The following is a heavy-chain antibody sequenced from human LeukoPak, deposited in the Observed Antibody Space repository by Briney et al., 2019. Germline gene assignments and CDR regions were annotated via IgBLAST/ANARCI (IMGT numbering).Heavy chain of an antibody. D-gene: IGHD6-25*01. J-gene: IGHJ3*02. Sequence: GASVKVSCKASGYTFTGYYMHWVRQAPGQGLERMGGIIPIFGTANYAQKFQGRVTITADESTSTAYMELSSLRSEDTAVYYCASVSTNAASNAFDIWGQGTMVTVSS. CDR3: ASVSTNAASNAFDI. CDR1: GYTFTGYY. V-gene: IGHV1-69*13. CDR2: IIPIFGTA.